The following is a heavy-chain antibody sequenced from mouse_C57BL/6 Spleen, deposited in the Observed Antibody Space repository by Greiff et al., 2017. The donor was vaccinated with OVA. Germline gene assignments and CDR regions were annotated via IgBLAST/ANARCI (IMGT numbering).Heavy chain of an antibody. D-gene: IGHD1-1*01. CDR2: FYPGSGSI. J-gene: IGHJ4*01. CDR3: ARHEDFPSYYGYAMDY. Sequence: QVQLKQSGAELVKPGASVKLSCKASGYTFTEYTIHWVKQRSGQGLEWIGWFYPGSGSIKYNEKFKDKATLTADKSSSTVYMELSRLTSEDSAAYFCARHEDFPSYYGYAMDYWGQGTAVTVSS. CDR1: GYTFTEYT. V-gene: IGHV1-62-2*01.